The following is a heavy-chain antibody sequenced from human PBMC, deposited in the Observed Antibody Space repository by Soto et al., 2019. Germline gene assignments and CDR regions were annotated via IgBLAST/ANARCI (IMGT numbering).Heavy chain of an antibody. CDR2: IKPSGRST. CDR1: GYTFTSYY. CDR3: SRGEIGFWSFFDY. D-gene: IGHD3-3*01. J-gene: IGHJ4*02. Sequence: QVQLVQSGAEVKKPGASVKVSCKASGYTFTSYYMHWVRQATGQGLEWMGIIKPSGRSTSYAQKLQGIVAMSRDTSTSTVYRELIRLGSEDTAVYYCSRGEIGFWSFFDYSGQETPVTVSS. V-gene: IGHV1-46*04.